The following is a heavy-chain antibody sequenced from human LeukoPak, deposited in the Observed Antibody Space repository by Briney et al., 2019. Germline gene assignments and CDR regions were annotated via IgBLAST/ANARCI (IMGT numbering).Heavy chain of an antibody. J-gene: IGHJ4*02. CDR3: VRVGYYSSGGTCYDFDY. Sequence: SETLSLTCTVSAGSISNTNSYWGWLRQPPGKGLEWIGSMEYGGSNYYNTSHKSRVTISIVTSKNEFSLKLSSVTAADTAVYDCVRVGYYSSGGTCYDFDYWGQGTLVTVSS. V-gene: IGHV4-39*07. D-gene: IGHD2-15*01. CDR2: MEYGGSN. CDR1: AGSISNTNSY.